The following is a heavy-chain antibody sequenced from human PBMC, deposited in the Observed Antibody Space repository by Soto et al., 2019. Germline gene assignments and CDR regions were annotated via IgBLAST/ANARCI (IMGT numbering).Heavy chain of an antibody. CDR3: ARVGAEDGKHYFEY. CDR1: VGSISICVYY. J-gene: IGHJ4*02. Sequence: LSLTCXFSVGSISICVYYWSCILQHPGKGLEWIGYIYYSGSTYYNQSLKSRVTISVDTSKNQFSLKLSSVTAADTAVYYCARVGAEDGKHYFEYWGQGTLVKVYS. CDR2: IYYSGST. V-gene: IGHV4-31*03. D-gene: IGHD6-13*01.